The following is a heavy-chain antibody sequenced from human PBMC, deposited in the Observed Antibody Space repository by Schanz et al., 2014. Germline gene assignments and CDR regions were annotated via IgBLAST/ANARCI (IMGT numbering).Heavy chain of an antibody. Sequence: QVQLQESGPGLVKPSQTLSLTCAVSGVSISGGDYSWSWIRQPAGKGLEWIGRISTSGSTNYNPSLRSGVSRSIGRSKTHFSLRLMSLPAADTAVYYCATWRGDDSGGHGQFDYWGQGALVTVSS. D-gene: IGHD3-22*01. J-gene: IGHJ4*02. V-gene: IGHV4-61*02. CDR2: ISTSGST. CDR3: ATWRGDDSGGHGQFDY. CDR1: GVSISGGDYS.